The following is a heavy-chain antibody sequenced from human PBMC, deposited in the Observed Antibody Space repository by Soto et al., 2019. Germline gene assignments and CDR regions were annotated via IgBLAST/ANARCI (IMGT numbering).Heavy chain of an antibody. V-gene: IGHV6-1*01. CDR1: GDSVSNNGAT. Sequence: PSQTLSLTCAISGDSVSNNGATWNWIRQSPSRGLEWLGRAYYRSRWIYDYAMSVKSRISINPDTSKNQVSLQLNSVTPADTAVYYCARARGYSYGVFDYWGQGTLVTVSS. CDR2: AYYRSRWIY. D-gene: IGHD5-18*01. CDR3: ARARGYSYGVFDY. J-gene: IGHJ4*02.